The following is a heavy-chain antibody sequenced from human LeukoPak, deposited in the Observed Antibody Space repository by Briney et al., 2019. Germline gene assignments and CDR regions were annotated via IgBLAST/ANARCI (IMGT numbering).Heavy chain of an antibody. D-gene: IGHD3-3*01. J-gene: IGHJ3*02. CDR3: AREFTIFGAFDI. CDR1: DGSISSGSYY. Sequence: PSQTLSLTCTVSDGSISSGSYYWSWIRQPAGKGLEWIGRIYTSGSTNYNPSLKSRVTISVDTSKNQFSLKLSSVTAADTAVYYCAREFTIFGAFDIWGQGTMVTVSS. V-gene: IGHV4-61*02. CDR2: IYTSGST.